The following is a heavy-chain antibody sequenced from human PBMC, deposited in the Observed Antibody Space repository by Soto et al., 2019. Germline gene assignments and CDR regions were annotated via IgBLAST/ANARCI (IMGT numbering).Heavy chain of an antibody. CDR2: INHSGFA. CDR3: ARGHGRFAH. V-gene: IGHV4-34*01. CDR1: NGSFTGHY. Sequence: QVQLQQWGAGLLKPSETLSLTCGVYNGSFTGHYWAWIRQAPGKGLEWIGEINHSGFANYNPSLKRRVAISLDTSKTQFSLSLTSVTVADRAIYYCARGHGRFAHWGQGTLVTVSS. J-gene: IGHJ4*02.